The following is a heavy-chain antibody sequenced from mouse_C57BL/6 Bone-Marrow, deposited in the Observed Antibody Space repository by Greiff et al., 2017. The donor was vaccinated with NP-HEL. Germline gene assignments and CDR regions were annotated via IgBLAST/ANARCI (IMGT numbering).Heavy chain of an antibody. CDR1: GYTFTEYT. V-gene: IGHV1-62-2*01. CDR3: AGDEIRRYDYDGEDWYFDV. D-gene: IGHD2-4*01. J-gene: IGHJ1*03. CDR2: FYPGSGSI. Sequence: VQLQQSGAELVKPGASVKLSCKASGYTFTEYTIHWVKQRSGQGLEWIGWFYPGSGSIKYNEKFKDKATLTADKSSSTVYMELSRLTSEDSAVYFGAGDEIRRYDYDGEDWYFDVWGTGTTVTVSS.